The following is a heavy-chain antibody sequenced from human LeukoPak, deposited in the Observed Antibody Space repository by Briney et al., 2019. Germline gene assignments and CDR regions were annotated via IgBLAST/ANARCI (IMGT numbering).Heavy chain of an antibody. J-gene: IGHJ4*02. CDR1: EFTFSNYN. Sequence: GGSLRLSCAASEFTFSNYNMNWVRQAPGKGLEWVSSISSSSSYIDYADSVKGRFTLSKDNAKNSLYLQMNSLKTEDTAVYYCTRDQTPYYWGQGTLVTVSS. CDR2: ISSSSSYI. CDR3: TRDQTPYY. V-gene: IGHV3-21*03.